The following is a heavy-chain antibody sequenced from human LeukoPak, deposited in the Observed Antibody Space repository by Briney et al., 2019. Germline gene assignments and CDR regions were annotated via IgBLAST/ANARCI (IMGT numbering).Heavy chain of an antibody. J-gene: IGHJ5*02. CDR1: GFTFSSYS. CDR2: ISSSSSYI. CDR3: ARDLEQQLVQGAWFDP. Sequence: PGGSLRLSCAASGFTFSSYSMNWVRQAPGKGLEWVSSISSSSSYIYYADSVKGRFTISRDNAKNSLYLQMNSLRAEDTAVYYCARDLEQQLVQGAWFDPWGQGTLVTVSS. V-gene: IGHV3-21*01. D-gene: IGHD6-13*01.